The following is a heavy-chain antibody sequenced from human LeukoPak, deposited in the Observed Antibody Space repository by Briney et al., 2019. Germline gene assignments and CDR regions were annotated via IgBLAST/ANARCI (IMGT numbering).Heavy chain of an antibody. CDR1: VYTFTSYY. D-gene: IGHD3-22*01. Sequence: ASVQVSCKASVYTFTSYYMHWVRQAPGQGLEWMGIINPSGGSTSYAQKFQGRVTMTRDTSTSTVYMELSSLRSEDTAVYYCARAPMIHRRYFDYWGQGTLVTVSS. CDR3: ARAPMIHRRYFDY. J-gene: IGHJ4*02. CDR2: INPSGGST. V-gene: IGHV1-46*01.